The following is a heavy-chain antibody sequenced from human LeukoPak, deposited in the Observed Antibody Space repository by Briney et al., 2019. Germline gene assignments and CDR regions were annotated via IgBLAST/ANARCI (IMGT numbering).Heavy chain of an antibody. CDR1: GFTFDDYA. CDR2: INWNGGST. V-gene: IGHV3-20*04. Sequence: GGSLRLSCAASGFTFDDYAMNWVRQAPGKGLQWVSGINWNGGSTGYADSVEGRFTISRDNAKNSLYLQMNSLRAEDTALYYCTRGGGLYYYYMAVWGNGTTVTVSS. CDR3: TRGGGLYYYYMAV. D-gene: IGHD3-10*01. J-gene: IGHJ6*03.